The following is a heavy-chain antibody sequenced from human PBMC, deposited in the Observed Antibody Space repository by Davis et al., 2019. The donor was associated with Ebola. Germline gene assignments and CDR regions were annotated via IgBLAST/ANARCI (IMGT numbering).Heavy chain of an antibody. Sequence: PGGSLRLSCAASGFTCSTYGMHWVRQAPGKGLEWVAAISRDGSDKYYADSVKGRFTISRDNSKNTLYLQMNSLRAEDTAVYYCASDYGPTTRIFDHWGQGTLVTVSS. J-gene: IGHJ4*02. V-gene: IGHV3-30*03. CDR1: GFTCSTYG. CDR2: ISRDGSDK. CDR3: ASDYGPTTRIFDH. D-gene: IGHD3-10*01.